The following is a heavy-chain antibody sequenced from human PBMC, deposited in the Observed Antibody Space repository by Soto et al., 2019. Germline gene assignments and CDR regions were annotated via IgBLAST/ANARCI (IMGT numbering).Heavy chain of an antibody. V-gene: IGHV3-11*01. CDR1: GFSFSDYY. J-gene: IGHJ4*02. D-gene: IGHD2-15*01. CDR3: ARAGARGSVDY. Sequence: PGGSLRLSCAASGFSFSDYYMNWVRQAPVKGLEWLVYISTSGSTTYYADSVLGRYTISRDNPKNSLNLQMNSLGAEDTAVYYCARAGARGSVDYWGQGTLVTVSS. CDR2: ISTSGSTT.